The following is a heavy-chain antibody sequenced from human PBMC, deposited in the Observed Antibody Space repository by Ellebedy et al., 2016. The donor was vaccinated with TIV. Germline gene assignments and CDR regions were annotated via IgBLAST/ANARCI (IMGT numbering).Heavy chain of an antibody. CDR1: GVAFTTYS. Sequence: PGGSLRLSCAGSGVAFTTYSMNWVRQAPGKGLEWVSYINSDSTKIYYGDAVRGRFTISRDTAKNSVYLQMNSLRDEDTAIYYCARGHYNDGSGYWGFDHWGQGTLVTVSS. CDR2: INSDSTKI. CDR3: ARGHYNDGSGYWGFDH. J-gene: IGHJ5*02. V-gene: IGHV3-48*02. D-gene: IGHD3-22*01.